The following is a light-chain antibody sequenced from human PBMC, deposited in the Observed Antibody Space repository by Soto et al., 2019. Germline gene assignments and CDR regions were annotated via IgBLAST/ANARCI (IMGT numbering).Light chain of an antibody. V-gene: IGLV1-40*01. CDR2: TNS. CDR3: QSYDSSVNGWV. CDR1: NSNIGAGYD. Sequence: QSVLTQPPSVSGAPGQRVTISCTGSNSNIGAGYDVHWYQQLPGTAPKLLIYTNSNRPSGVPDRISGPKSATSASLAITGLQAEDEADYYCQSYDSSVNGWVFGGGTKVTVL. J-gene: IGLJ3*02.